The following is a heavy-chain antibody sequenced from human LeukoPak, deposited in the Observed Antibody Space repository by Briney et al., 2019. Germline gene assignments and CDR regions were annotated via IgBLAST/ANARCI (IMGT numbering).Heavy chain of an antibody. CDR3: ARGVPAVDY. D-gene: IGHD2-2*01. CDR2: IYHSGST. Sequence: PSETLSLTCAVSGGSISSGGYSWSWIRQPPGKGQEWIGYIYHSGSTYYNPSLKSRVTISVDRSKNQFSLKLSSVTAADTAVYYCARGVPAVDYWGQGTLVTGSS. V-gene: IGHV4-30-2*01. CDR1: GGSISSGGYS. J-gene: IGHJ4*02.